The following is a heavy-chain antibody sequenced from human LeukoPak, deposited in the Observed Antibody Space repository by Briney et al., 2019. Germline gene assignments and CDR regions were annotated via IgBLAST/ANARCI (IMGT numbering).Heavy chain of an antibody. CDR2: INWNSGNI. V-gene: IGHV3-9*01. J-gene: IGHJ4*02. CDR3: VYDSSGRFDS. Sequence: GGSLRLSCAVSGFSFDDYAMHWVRQAPGKGLEWVSGINWNSGNIDYADSVKGRFTLSRDTAKNSLYLQMNSLRAEDTALYYCVYDSSGRFDSWGQGTLVTVSS. D-gene: IGHD2-15*01. CDR1: GFSFDDYA.